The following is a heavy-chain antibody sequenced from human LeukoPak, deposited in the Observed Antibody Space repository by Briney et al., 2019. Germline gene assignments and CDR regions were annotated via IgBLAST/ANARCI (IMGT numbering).Heavy chain of an antibody. D-gene: IGHD6-13*01. CDR3: AREYSSSGEHYYYGMDV. CDR1: GFTFSSHS. V-gene: IGHV3-66*01. CDR2: IYSGGST. Sequence: GGSLRLSCAASGFTFSSHSMNWVRQAPGKGLEWVSVIYSGGSTYYADSVKGRFTISRDNSKNTLYLQMNSLRAEDTAVYYCAREYSSSGEHYYYGMDVWGQGTTVTVSS. J-gene: IGHJ6*02.